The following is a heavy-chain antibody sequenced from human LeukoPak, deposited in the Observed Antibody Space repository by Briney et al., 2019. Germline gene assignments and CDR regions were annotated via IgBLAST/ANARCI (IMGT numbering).Heavy chain of an antibody. CDR3: ARASSSWDRFDY. CDR1: GFTFSSYS. J-gene: IGHJ4*02. D-gene: IGHD6-13*01. Sequence: GGSLRVSCAASGFTFSSYSMNWARQAPGKGLEWVSSISSSSSYIYYADSVKGRFTISRDNAKNSLYLQMNSLRAEDTAVYYCARASSSWDRFDYWGQGTLVTVSS. CDR2: ISSSSSYI. V-gene: IGHV3-21*01.